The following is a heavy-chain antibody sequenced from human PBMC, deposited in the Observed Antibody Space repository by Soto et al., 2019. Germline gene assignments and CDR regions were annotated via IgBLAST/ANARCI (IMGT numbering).Heavy chain of an antibody. J-gene: IGHJ5*02. V-gene: IGHV3-48*02. D-gene: IGHD1-1*01. Sequence: EVQLVESGGGLVQPGGSLRLSCAASGFTFSSYSMNWVRQAPGKGLEWASYISSSSSTIYYADSVKGRFPTSRDNAKTSLYLQMNSLRDEDTAVYYCASELAALTWFDPWGQGTLVTVSS. CDR3: ASELAALTWFDP. CDR1: GFTFSSYS. CDR2: ISSSSSTI.